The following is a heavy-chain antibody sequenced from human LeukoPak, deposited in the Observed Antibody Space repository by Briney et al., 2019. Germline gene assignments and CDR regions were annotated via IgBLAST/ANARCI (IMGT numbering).Heavy chain of an antibody. Sequence: SETLSLTRTVSGGSISSYYWSWIRQPAGKGLEWIGRIYTSGSTNYNPSLKSRVTMSVDTSKNQFSLKLSSVTAADTAEYYCARDFWELDAFDIWGQGTMVTVSS. V-gene: IGHV4-4*07. CDR2: IYTSGST. J-gene: IGHJ3*02. CDR3: ARDFWELDAFDI. CDR1: GGSISSYY. D-gene: IGHD1-26*01.